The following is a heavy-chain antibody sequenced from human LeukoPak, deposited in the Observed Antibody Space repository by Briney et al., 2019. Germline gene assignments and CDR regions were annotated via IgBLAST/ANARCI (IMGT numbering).Heavy chain of an antibody. CDR2: ISWNSGSI. J-gene: IGHJ6*03. CDR3: AKGRDYYYYYYMDV. Sequence: GGSLRLSCAASGFTFDDYAMHWVRQAPGKGLGWVSGISWNSGSIGYADSVKGRFTTSRDNAKNSLYLQMNSLRAEDTALYYCAKGRDYYYYYYMDVWGKGTTVTVSS. CDR1: GFTFDDYA. V-gene: IGHV3-9*01.